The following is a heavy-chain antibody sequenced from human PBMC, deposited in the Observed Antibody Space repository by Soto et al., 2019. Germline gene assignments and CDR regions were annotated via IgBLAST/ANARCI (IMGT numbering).Heavy chain of an antibody. Sequence: QVQLVESGGGVVQPGRSLRLSCAASGFTFSSFGMHWVRQAPGKGLEWVALIWYDGSNKYYADSVKGRFTISRDNSKNTRYLQMDSLRAEDTAMYYCARVDSSSTAATGFGYWGQGALVTVSS. CDR2: IWYDGSNK. D-gene: IGHD6-25*01. J-gene: IGHJ4*02. V-gene: IGHV3-33*01. CDR3: ARVDSSSTAATGFGY. CDR1: GFTFSSFG.